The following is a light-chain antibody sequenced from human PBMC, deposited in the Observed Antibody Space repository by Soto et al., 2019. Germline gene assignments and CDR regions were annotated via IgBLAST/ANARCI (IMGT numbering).Light chain of an antibody. J-gene: IGLJ2*01. Sequence: QSALTQPPSASGSPGQSVTISCTGTTSDVGGSNYVSWYQQHPGKAPTLMIYEVSKRPSGVPDRLSGSKSGNTASLTVSGLQPEDEADYYCSSYAGSDNLVFGGGTKLTGL. CDR1: TSDVGGSNY. CDR2: EVS. V-gene: IGLV2-8*01. CDR3: SSYAGSDNLV.